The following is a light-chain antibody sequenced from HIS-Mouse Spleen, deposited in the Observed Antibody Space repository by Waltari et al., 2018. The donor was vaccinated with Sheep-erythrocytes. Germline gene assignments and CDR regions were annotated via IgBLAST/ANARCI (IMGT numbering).Light chain of an antibody. Sequence: DIQMTQSPSSLSASVGDRVTITCRASQSISSYLNWYQQKPGKAPKLLIYAASSLQSGVPSRFSGSGSVTDFTLTISSLQPEDFATYYCQQSYSTPQFTFGGGTKVEIK. CDR3: QQSYSTPQFT. CDR2: AAS. J-gene: IGKJ4*01. V-gene: IGKV1-39*01. CDR1: QSISSY.